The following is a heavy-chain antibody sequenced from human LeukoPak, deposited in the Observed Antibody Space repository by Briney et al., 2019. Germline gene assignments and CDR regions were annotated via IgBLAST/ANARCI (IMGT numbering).Heavy chain of an antibody. Sequence: SETLSLTCTVSGGSISSGDYYWSWIRQPPGKGLEWIGYIYYSGSTYYNPSLKSRVTVSVDTSKNQFSLKLSSVTAADTAVYYCARVALWYYDSSGYHDWGQGTLVTVSS. CDR2: IYYSGST. CDR3: ARVALWYYDSSGYHD. V-gene: IGHV4-30-4*01. J-gene: IGHJ4*02. D-gene: IGHD3-22*01. CDR1: GGSISSGDYY.